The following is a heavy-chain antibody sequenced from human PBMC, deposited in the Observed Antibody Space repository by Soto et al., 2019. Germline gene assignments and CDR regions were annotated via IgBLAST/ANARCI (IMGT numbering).Heavy chain of an antibody. J-gene: IGHJ5*02. V-gene: IGHV4-30-2*01. D-gene: IGHD6-19*01. CDR1: GGSIKSYS. CDR2: IYHSGST. Sequence: SETLSLTCTVSGGSIKSYSWSWIRQPPGKGLEWIGYIYHSGSTYYNPSLKSRVTISVDRSKNQFSLKLSSVTAADTAVYYCARSYSSGWPGGFDPWGQGTLVTVSS. CDR3: ARSYSSGWPGGFDP.